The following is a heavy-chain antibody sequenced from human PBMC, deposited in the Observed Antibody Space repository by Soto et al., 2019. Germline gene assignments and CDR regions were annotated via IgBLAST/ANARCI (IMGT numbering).Heavy chain of an antibody. Sequence: QLQLRESGPGLVKPSETLSLTCIVSGDSINTRSYYWGWVRQPPGKGLEWIANIFSSGSTDYNSSLKRRVTISIDTSKNHFTLDVRSVAAADTAVYFCARHSGYSYGFDYWGQGVLVTVSS. CDR3: ARHSGYSYGFDY. D-gene: IGHD5-18*01. V-gene: IGHV4-39*01. CDR1: GDSINTRSYY. J-gene: IGHJ4*02. CDR2: IFSSGST.